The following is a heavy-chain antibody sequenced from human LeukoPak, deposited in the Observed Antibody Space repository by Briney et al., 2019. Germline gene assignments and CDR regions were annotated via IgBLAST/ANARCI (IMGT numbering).Heavy chain of an antibody. CDR3: ARVPPVITLFGVVLYMDV. CDR2: ISSSGNTI. V-gene: IGHV3-48*03. J-gene: IGHJ6*03. D-gene: IGHD3-3*01. CDR1: GFTFSIYE. Sequence: PGGSLRLSCTASGFTFSIYEMNWVRQAPGKGLEWISYISSSGNTIYYTDSVKGRFTISRDSANNSLYLQMNSLRAEDTAVYYCARVPPVITLFGVVLYMDVWGKGTTVTV.